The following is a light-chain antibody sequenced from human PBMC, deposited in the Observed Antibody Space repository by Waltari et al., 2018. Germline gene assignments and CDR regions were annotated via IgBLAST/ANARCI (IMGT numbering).Light chain of an antibody. V-gene: IGLV2-14*01. J-gene: IGLJ1*01. CDR3: SSYTTSSAPGV. CDR2: EVS. Sequence: QSALTQPASVSGSPGQSITISCSGTDSDVGAYDFVSWYQQHPGKAPHLIISEVSNRPSGISNPFSPSKSGNTAPLTISGLQAEDEADYYCSSYTTSSAPGVFGTGTRVTVL. CDR1: DSDVGAYDF.